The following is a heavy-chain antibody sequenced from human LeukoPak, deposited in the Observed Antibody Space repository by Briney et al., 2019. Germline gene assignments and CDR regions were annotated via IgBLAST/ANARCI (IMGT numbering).Heavy chain of an antibody. CDR3: ARAAGPPGGVAAAGTAYYYYYGMDV. Sequence: NPSETLSLTCTVSGGSISSYYWSWIRQPPGKGLEWIGYIYYSGSTNYNPSLKSRVTISVDTSKNQFSLKLSSVTAAHTAVYYCARAAGPPGGVAAAGTAYYYYYGMDVWGQGTTVTVSS. J-gene: IGHJ6*02. CDR1: GGSISSYY. CDR2: IYYSGST. D-gene: IGHD6-13*01. V-gene: IGHV4-59*01.